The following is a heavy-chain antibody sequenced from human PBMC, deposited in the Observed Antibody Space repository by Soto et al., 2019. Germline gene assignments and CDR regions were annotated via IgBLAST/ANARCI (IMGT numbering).Heavy chain of an antibody. Sequence: PSETLSLTCTVSGGSISSYYWSWIRQPPGKGLEWIGYIYYSGGTNYNPSLKSRVTISVDTSKNQFSLKLSSVTAADTAVYYCARAPHSRLFDYWGQGTLVTVSS. D-gene: IGHD6-13*01. CDR2: IYYSGGT. CDR1: GGSISSYY. V-gene: IGHV4-59*01. CDR3: ARAPHSRLFDY. J-gene: IGHJ4*02.